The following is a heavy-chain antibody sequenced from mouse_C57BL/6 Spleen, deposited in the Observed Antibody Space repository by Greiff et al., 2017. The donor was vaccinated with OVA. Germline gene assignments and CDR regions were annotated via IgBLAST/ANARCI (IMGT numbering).Heavy chain of an antibody. Sequence: VKLQESGAELVRPGTSVKVSCKASGYAFTNYLIEWVKQRPGQGLEWIGVINPGSGGTNYNEKFKGKATLTADKSSSTAYMQLSSLTSEDSAVYFCARETTVVSAMDYWGQGTSVTVSS. CDR1: GYAFTNYL. D-gene: IGHD1-1*01. J-gene: IGHJ4*01. CDR2: INPGSGGT. V-gene: IGHV1-54*01. CDR3: ARETTVVSAMDY.